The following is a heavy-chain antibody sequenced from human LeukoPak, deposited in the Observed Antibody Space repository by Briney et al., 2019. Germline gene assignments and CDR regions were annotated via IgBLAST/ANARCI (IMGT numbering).Heavy chain of an antibody. CDR2: IYYSGST. J-gene: IGHJ5*02. Sequence: SETLSLTCTVSGGSINSIDYYWSWIRQPPGKGLEWIGYIYYSGSTYYNPSLKSRVTISVDTSKNQFSLKLNSVTAADTAVYYCARKHRSSTRCYWFDPWGQGTLVTVPS. D-gene: IGHD2-2*01. V-gene: IGHV4-30-4*01. CDR1: GGSINSIDYY. CDR3: ARKHRSSTRCYWFDP.